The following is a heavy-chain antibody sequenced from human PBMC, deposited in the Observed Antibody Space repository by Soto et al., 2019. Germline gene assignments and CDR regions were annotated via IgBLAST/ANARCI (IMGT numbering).Heavy chain of an antibody. V-gene: IGHV3-30*03. D-gene: IGHD2-21*02. Sequence: GGSLRLSCAASGFTFSSYGMHWVRQAPGKGLEWVAVISYDGSNKYYADSVKGRFTISRDNSKNTLYLQMNSLRAEDTAVYYCARAYCGGDCYPWSPFDYWGQGTLVSVSS. CDR1: GFTFSSYG. J-gene: IGHJ4*02. CDR3: ARAYCGGDCYPWSPFDY. CDR2: ISYDGSNK.